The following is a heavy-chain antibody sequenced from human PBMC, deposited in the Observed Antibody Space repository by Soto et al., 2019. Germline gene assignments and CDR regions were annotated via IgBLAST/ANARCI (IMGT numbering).Heavy chain of an antibody. CDR2: ISGSGTNT. CDR1: GFTFSSYV. V-gene: IGHV3-23*01. Sequence: EVRLLESGGGLIQPGGSLRLSCAASGFTFSSYVMSWVRQAPGTGLEWVSGISGSGTNTYYADSVKGRFTISRDNSKNTLYLQMTSPRAEDTAEYYCTKDNSPYSGYNSFDYWGEGTLVTVSS. CDR3: TKDNSPYSGYNSFDY. D-gene: IGHD5-12*01. J-gene: IGHJ4*02.